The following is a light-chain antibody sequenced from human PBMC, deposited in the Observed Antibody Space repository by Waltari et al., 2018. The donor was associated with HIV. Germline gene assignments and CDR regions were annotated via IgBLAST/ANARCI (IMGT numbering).Light chain of an antibody. CDR3: CSFADTNTWV. V-gene: IGLV2-23*02. Sequence: QSALTQPASVSGSPGQSITISCTPTSSAVGSHNIVSLYQHHPGRAPKLIIYEVIKRPSGVSHRFSGSKSGNTASLTISGLQAEDEADYYCCSFADTNTWVFGGGTKLTVL. J-gene: IGLJ3*02. CDR1: SSAVGSHNI. CDR2: EVI.